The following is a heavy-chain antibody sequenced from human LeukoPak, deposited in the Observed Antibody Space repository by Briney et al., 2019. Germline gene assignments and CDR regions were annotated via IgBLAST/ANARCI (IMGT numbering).Heavy chain of an antibody. CDR2: ISGSGGST. Sequence: PGGSLRLSCAASGFTFSSYAMSWVRQAPGKGLEWVSAISGSGGSTYYADSVKGRFTISRDNSKNTLYLQMNSLRAEDTAVYYCARYSGSYSGYYFDYWGQGTLVTVSS. D-gene: IGHD1-26*01. CDR3: ARYSGSYSGYYFDY. V-gene: IGHV3-23*01. J-gene: IGHJ4*02. CDR1: GFTFSSYA.